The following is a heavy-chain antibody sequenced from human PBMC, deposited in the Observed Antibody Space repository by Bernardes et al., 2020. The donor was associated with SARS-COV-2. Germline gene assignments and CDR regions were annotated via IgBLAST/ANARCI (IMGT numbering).Heavy chain of an antibody. V-gene: IGHV4-39*01. J-gene: IGHJ4*02. Sequence: SETLSLTCTVSGDSMSSRRYYWGWIRQPPGKGLEWIGSISYSGSTNYNPSLTSRVTISVYTSKQQFSLKLSSVTAADTAVYFWARQIASWHLVVVVSVPRGEPFYYEAWGQGALVTVSS. CDR1: GDSMSSRRYY. CDR3: ARQIASWHLVVVVSVPRGEPFYYEA. D-gene: IGHD2-21*01. CDR2: ISYSGST.